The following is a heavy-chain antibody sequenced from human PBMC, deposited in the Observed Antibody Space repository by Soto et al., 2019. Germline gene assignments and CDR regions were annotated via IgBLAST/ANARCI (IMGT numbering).Heavy chain of an antibody. CDR1: GYTFTGYY. Sequence: VSCKASGYTFTGYYMHWVRQAPGQGLEWMGWINPNSGGTNYAQKFQGWVTMTRDTSISTAYMELSRLRSDDTAAYYCARADYDILTGYPAPQFDPWGQGTLVTVSS. D-gene: IGHD3-9*01. CDR2: INPNSGGT. J-gene: IGHJ5*02. V-gene: IGHV1-2*04. CDR3: ARADYDILTGYPAPQFDP.